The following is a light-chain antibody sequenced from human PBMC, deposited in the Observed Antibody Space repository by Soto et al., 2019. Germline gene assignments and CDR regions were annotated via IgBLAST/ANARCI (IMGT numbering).Light chain of an antibody. Sequence: EIVMTQSPATLSVSPGERATLSCRASQSVSSNLAWYQQKPGKAPRLLIYGASTSATGIPARFSGSGSGTKFTLTISSLLSEDFAVYYCQQYNNRPRTFGGGTKVDIK. J-gene: IGKJ4*01. V-gene: IGKV3-15*01. CDR1: QSVSSN. CDR2: GAS. CDR3: QQYNNRPRT.